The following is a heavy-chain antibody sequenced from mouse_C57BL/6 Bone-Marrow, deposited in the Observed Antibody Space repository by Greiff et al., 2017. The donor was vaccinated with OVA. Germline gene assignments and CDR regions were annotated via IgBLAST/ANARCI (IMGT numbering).Heavy chain of an antibody. CDR2: IDPEDGDT. V-gene: IGHV14-1*01. Sequence: VQLQQSGAELVRPGASVKLSCTASGFNIKDYYMHWVKQRPEQGLEWIGRIDPEDGDTEYAPKFQGKATMTADTSSNTAYLQLSSLTSEDTAVYYWTTDDDYRAHYDAMDYWGQGTSVTVSA. J-gene: IGHJ4*01. CDR1: GFNIKDYY. CDR3: TTDDDYRAHYDAMDY. D-gene: IGHD2-3*01.